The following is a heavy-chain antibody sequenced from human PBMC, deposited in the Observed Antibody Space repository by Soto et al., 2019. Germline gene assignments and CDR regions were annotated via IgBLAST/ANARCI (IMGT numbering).Heavy chain of an antibody. J-gene: IGHJ5*02. V-gene: IGHV4-39*01. CDR1: GGSISSSSYY. D-gene: IGHD6-19*01. CDR2: IYYSGST. CDR3: ASSPGIAVAAVFDP. Sequence: SETLSLTCTVSGGSISSSSYYWGWIRQPPGKGLEWIGSIYYSGSTYYNPSLKSRVTISVDTSKNQFSLKLSSVTAADTAVYYCASSPGIAVAAVFDPWGQGTLVTVSS.